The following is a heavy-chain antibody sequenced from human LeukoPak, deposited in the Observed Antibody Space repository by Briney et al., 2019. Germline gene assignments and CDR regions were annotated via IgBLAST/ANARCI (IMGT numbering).Heavy chain of an antibody. CDR1: GYTFTGYY. CDR2: INPNSGGT. V-gene: IGHV1-2*02. D-gene: IGHD3-10*01. CDR3: ATPYYYGSGSPSDYYMDV. J-gene: IGHJ6*03. Sequence: ASVKVSCKASGYTFTGYYMHWVRQAPGQRLEWVGWINPNSGGTNYAQKFQGRVTMTRDTSISTAYMELSRLRSDDTAVYYCATPYYYGSGSPSDYYMDVWGKGTTVTVSS.